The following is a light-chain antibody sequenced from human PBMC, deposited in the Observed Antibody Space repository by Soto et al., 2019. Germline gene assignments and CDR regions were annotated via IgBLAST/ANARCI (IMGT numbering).Light chain of an antibody. CDR3: SSYTSSSTVI. CDR2: EVS. V-gene: IGLV2-14*01. J-gene: IGLJ2*01. CDR1: SSDVGGYNY. Sequence: QSVLTQPASVSGSPGQSITISCTGTSSDVGGYNYVSWYQHHPGKAPKLMIYEVSNRPSGVSNRFSGSKSGNTASLTISGLQAEDEAYYYCSSYTSSSTVIFGGGTKLT.